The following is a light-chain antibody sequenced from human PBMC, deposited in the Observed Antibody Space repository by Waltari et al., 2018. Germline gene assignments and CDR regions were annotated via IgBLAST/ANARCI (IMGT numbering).Light chain of an antibody. CDR2: AAS. J-gene: IGKJ1*01. CDR3: QQSYSTPRT. V-gene: IGKV1-39*01. Sequence: DIQMTQAPSSPAAFVGGKVTITCRASPSISSYLNWYQQKPGKAPKLLIYAASSLQSGVPSRFSGSGSGTDFTLTISSLQPEDFATYYCQQSYSTPRTFGQGTKVEIK. CDR1: PSISSY.